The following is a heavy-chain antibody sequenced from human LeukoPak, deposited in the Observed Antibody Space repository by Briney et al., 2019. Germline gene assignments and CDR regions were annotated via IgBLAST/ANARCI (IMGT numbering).Heavy chain of an antibody. CDR2: ISWNSGSI. J-gene: IGHJ4*02. Sequence: GGSLRLSCAASGFTFDDYAMHWVRQAPGKGLEWVSGISWNSGSIGYADSVKGRFTISRDNAKTSLYLQMNSLRAEAKALYYCAKGLVTAGGVDYFDYWGQGTLVTVSS. D-gene: IGHD2-21*02. CDR1: GFTFDDYA. CDR3: AKGLVTAGGVDYFDY. V-gene: IGHV3-9*01.